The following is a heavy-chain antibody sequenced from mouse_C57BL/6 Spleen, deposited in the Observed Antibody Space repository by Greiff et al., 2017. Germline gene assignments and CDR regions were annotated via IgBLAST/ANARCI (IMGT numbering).Heavy chain of an antibody. CDR3: ARASDSSGYGGYYAMDY. CDR2: INPNNGGT. D-gene: IGHD3-2*02. V-gene: IGHV1-26*01. Sequence: VQLQQSGPELVKPGASVKISCKASGYTFTDYYMNWVKQSHGKSLEWIGDINPNNGGTSYNQKFKGKATLTVDKSSSTAYMELRSLTSEDSAVYYCARASDSSGYGGYYAMDYWGQGTSVTVSS. J-gene: IGHJ4*01. CDR1: GYTFTDYY.